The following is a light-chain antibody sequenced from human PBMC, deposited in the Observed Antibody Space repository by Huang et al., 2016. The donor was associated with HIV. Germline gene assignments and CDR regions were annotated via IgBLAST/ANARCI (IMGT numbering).Light chain of an antibody. Sequence: DIQMTQSPSTLSAFVGDRVNITCRASQSVSSWLAWYQQKPGKAPRLLIYKTSNLQSGVPSRFSGSGSGTEFTLTISSLQADDSATYYCQQDNSYPYTFGQGTKLEIK. J-gene: IGKJ2*01. CDR1: QSVSSW. V-gene: IGKV1-5*03. CDR3: QQDNSYPYT. CDR2: KTS.